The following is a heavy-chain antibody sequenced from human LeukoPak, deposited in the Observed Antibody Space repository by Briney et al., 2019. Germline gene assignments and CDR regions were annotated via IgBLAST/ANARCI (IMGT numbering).Heavy chain of an antibody. CDR1: GFTFSSYS. V-gene: IGHV3-21*06. CDR2: ISSSSIYI. CDR3: ARAGGGYCSSTSCYSLAPFDY. Sequence: GGSLRLSCAASGFTFSSYSMNWVRQAPGKGLEWVSSISSSSIYIYYADSVKGRFTISRDNAKNSQYLQMKSLRAEDTAVYYCARAGGGYCSSTSCYSLAPFDYWGQGTLVTVSS. D-gene: IGHD2-2*02. J-gene: IGHJ4*02.